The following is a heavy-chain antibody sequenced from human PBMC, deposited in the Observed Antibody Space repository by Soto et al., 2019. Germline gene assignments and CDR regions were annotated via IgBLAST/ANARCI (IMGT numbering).Heavy chain of an antibody. J-gene: IGHJ5*02. D-gene: IGHD6-19*01. V-gene: IGHV3-21*01. Sequence: GGSLRLSCAASGFTFSSYSMNWVRQAPGKGLEWVSSISSGSSYIYYADSVKGRFTISRDNAKNSLYLQMNSLRAEDTAVYYCARDSSGWRAWFDPWGQGTLVTVSS. CDR3: ARDSSGWRAWFDP. CDR1: GFTFSSYS. CDR2: ISSGSSYI.